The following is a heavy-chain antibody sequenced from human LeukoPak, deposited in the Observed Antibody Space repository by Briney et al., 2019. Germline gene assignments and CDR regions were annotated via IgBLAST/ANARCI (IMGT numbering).Heavy chain of an antibody. CDR3: ARGTPWFGELFSAFDI. D-gene: IGHD3-10*01. J-gene: IGHJ3*02. Sequence: PGGSLRLSCAASGFTFSSYWMSWVRQAPGKGLEWVSSISSSSSYIYYADSVKGRFTISRDNAKNSLYLQMNSLRAEDTAVYYCARGTPWFGELFSAFDIWGQGTMVTVSS. V-gene: IGHV3-21*01. CDR1: GFTFSSYW. CDR2: ISSSSSYI.